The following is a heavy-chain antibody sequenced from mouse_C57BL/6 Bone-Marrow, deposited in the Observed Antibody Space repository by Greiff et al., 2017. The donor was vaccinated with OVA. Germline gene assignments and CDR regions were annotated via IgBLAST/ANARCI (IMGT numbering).Heavy chain of an antibody. V-gene: IGHV1-42*01. J-gene: IGHJ4*01. CDR1: GYSFTGYY. Sequence: EVQLQQSGPELVKPGASVKISCKASGYSFTGYYMNWVKQSPAKSLQWIGEINPSTGGTTYNQKFKAKATLTVDKSSSTAYMQLKSLTSEDSAVYYCARGYDYGSYYDAMDYWGQGTSVTVSS. CDR3: ARGYDYGSYYDAMDY. CDR2: INPSTGGT. D-gene: IGHD2-4*01.